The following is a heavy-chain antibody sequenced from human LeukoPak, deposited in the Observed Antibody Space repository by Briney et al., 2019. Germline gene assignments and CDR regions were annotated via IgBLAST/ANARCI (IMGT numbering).Heavy chain of an antibody. D-gene: IGHD6-13*01. V-gene: IGHV4-4*02. Sequence: LETLSLTCVVSGASITSRIWWSWVRQPPGRGLEWIGEISHTGSIDYTPSLKSRATISLDKSKNQLSLNLTSVTAADTAMYYCARDNERRLTAAGTAAFDLWGRGTLVTVSS. CDR3: ARDNERRLTAAGTAAFDL. CDR2: ISHTGSI. CDR1: GASITSRIW. J-gene: IGHJ2*01.